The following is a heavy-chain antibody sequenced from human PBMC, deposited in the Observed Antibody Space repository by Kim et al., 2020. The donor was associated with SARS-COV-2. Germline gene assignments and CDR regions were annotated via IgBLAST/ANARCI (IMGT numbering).Heavy chain of an antibody. CDR3: ARGRGGDPVFVYYYYGMDV. V-gene: IGHV3-33*01. J-gene: IGHJ6*02. D-gene: IGHD3-10*01. CDR2: IWYDGSNK. CDR1: GFTFSSYG. Sequence: GGSLRLSCAASGFTFSSYGMHWVRQAPGKGLEWVAVIWYDGSNKYYADSVKGRFTISRDNSKNTLYLQMNSLRAEDTAVYYCARGRGGDPVFVYYYYGMDVWGQGTTVTVSS.